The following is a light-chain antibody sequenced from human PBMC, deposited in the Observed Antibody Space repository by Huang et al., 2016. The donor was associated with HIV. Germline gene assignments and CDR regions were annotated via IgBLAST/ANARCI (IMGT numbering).Light chain of an antibody. CDR3: QERSNWPLT. CDR2: DAS. Sequence: EIVLTQSPATLSLSPGDRATLSCRASQTVNTFLAWYQQKPGQAPRLLIYDASSRAAGIPARFSGSGSGTDFTLTISSLEPEDFAVYYCQERSNWPLTFGPGTKVDIK. J-gene: IGKJ3*01. CDR1: QTVNTF. V-gene: IGKV3-11*01.